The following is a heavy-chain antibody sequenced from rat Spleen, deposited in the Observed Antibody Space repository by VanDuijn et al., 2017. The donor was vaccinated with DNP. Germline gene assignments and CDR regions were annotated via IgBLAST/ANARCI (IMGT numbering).Heavy chain of an antibody. CDR3: VRWNSGHFDY. V-gene: IGHV5-31*01. Sequence: EVQLVESGGDLVQPGRSLKLSCVASGFTFNSFWMTWIRQVPGKGLEWVASITSSGGGTFYPDSVKGRFTISRDNAKSTLYLQMNSLRSEDMATYYCVRWNSGHFDYWGQGVMVTVSS. CDR2: ITSSGGGT. J-gene: IGHJ2*01. CDR1: GFTFNSFW. D-gene: IGHD4-3*01.